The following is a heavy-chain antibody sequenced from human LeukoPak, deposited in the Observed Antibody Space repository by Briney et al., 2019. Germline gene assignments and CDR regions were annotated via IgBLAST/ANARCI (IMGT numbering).Heavy chain of an antibody. D-gene: IGHD3-16*01. CDR3: ARDYRLFGGSGEFPVGPAFDI. J-gene: IGHJ3*02. CDR1: GFTFSDYY. Sequence: KPGGSLRLSCAASGFTFSDYYMSWIRQAPGKGLEWVSYISSSSSTIYYADSVKDRFTISRDNAKNSLYLQMNSLRAEDTAVYYCARDYRLFGGSGEFPVGPAFDIWGQGTMVTVSS. CDR2: ISSSSSTI. V-gene: IGHV3-11*04.